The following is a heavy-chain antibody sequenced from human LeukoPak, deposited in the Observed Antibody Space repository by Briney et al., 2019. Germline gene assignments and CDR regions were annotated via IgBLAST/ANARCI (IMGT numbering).Heavy chain of an antibody. J-gene: IGHJ4*02. CDR2: ISAYNGNT. D-gene: IGHD6-19*01. Sequence: ASVKVSCKPSGYTFTGFYIHWVRQAPGQGLEWMGWISAYNGNTNYAQKLQGRVTMTTESSTNTAYMELRSLRSDDTAVYYCARSAVADTLSAYYFGYWGQGTLVTVSS. V-gene: IGHV1-18*04. CDR1: GYTFTGFY. CDR3: ARSAVADTLSAYYFGY.